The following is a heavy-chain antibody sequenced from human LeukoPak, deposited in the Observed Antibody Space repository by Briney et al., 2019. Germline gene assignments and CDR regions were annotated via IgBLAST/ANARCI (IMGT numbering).Heavy chain of an antibody. CDR2: ICNSSRTI. CDR1: GFNFSRYN. D-gene: IGHD6-13*01. V-gene: IGHV3-48*01. CDR3: ARDVRWHY. Sequence: SGGSLRLSCAPSGFNFSRYNMNWVRQAPPKGLEWVSYICNSSRTIYYADSVKRRFTIFKDHAKNSLYLQMNRLSAEDTAVYYCARDVRWHYWGWGTVVTVSS. J-gene: IGHJ4*02.